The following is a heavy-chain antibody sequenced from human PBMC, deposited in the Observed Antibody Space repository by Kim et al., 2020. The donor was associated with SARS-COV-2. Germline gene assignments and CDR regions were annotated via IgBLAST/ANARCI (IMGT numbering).Heavy chain of an antibody. V-gene: IGHV3-33*01. CDR3: AGASTEGSTMVRHWYFDL. D-gene: IGHD3-10*01. J-gene: IGHJ2*01. CDR1: GFTFSSYG. CDR2: IWYDGSNK. Sequence: GGSLRLSCAASGFTFSSYGMHWVRQAPGKGLEWVAVIWYDGSNKYYADSVKGRFTISRDNSKNTLYLQMNSLRAEDTAVYYCAGASTEGSTMVRHWYFDLWGRGTLVTVSS.